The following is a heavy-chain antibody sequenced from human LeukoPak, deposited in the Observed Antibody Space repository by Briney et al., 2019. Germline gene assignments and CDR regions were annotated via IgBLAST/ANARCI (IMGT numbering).Heavy chain of an antibody. CDR1: GGSISSSSYY. J-gene: IGHJ5*02. V-gene: IGHV4-39*07. CDR2: IYYSGST. D-gene: IGHD6-13*01. CDR3: ARETIAAAGPGGGSINSFDP. Sequence: SETLSLTCTVSGGSISSSSYYWGWIRQPPGKGLEWIGSIYYSGSTYYNPSLKSRVTISVDTSKNQFSLKLSSVTAADTAVYYCARETIAAAGPGGGSINSFDPWGQGTLVTVSS.